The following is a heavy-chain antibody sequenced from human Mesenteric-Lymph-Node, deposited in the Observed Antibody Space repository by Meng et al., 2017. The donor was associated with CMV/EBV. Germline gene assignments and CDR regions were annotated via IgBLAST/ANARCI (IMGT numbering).Heavy chain of an antibody. Sequence: YTISWVRQATRQGLEWMGGIVPIFGTPNYSQKFQGRVTISADESTSTVYMELSSLRSEDTAVYYCARSGLKKYYGSGYYYNGNWFDPWGQGTLVTVSS. D-gene: IGHD3-10*01. CDR1: YT. J-gene: IGHJ5*02. CDR3: ARSGLKKYYGSGYYYNGNWFDP. V-gene: IGHV1-69*01. CDR2: IVPIFGTP.